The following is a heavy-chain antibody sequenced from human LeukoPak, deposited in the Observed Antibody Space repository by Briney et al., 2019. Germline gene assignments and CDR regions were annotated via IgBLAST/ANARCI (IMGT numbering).Heavy chain of an antibody. CDR3: ARGFRVRGVTVDY. Sequence: GGSLRLSCAASGFTFSSYWMSWVRQAPGKGLEWVANIKQDGSEKYYVDSVKGRFAISRDNAKNSLYLQMNSLRAEDTAVYYCARGFRVRGVTVDYWGQGTLVTVSS. CDR1: GFTFSSYW. V-gene: IGHV3-7*01. CDR2: IKQDGSEK. D-gene: IGHD3-10*01. J-gene: IGHJ4*02.